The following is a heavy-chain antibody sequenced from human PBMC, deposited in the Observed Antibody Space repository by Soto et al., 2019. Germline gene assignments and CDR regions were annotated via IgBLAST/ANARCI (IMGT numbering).Heavy chain of an antibody. Sequence: GGSLRLSCAASGFTFSSYAMSWVRQAPGKGLEWVSAISGSGGSTYYADSVKGRFTISRDNSKNTLYLQMNSLRAEDTAVYYCAKDGTAGIAVADTYFDYWGQGTLVTVSS. CDR1: GFTFSSYA. D-gene: IGHD6-19*01. CDR3: AKDGTAGIAVADTYFDY. J-gene: IGHJ4*02. V-gene: IGHV3-23*01. CDR2: ISGSGGST.